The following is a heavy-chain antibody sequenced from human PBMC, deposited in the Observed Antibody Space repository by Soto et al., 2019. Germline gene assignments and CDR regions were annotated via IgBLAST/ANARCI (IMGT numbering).Heavy chain of an antibody. CDR3: ESCVTVIGTFDF. V-gene: IGHV1-24*01. D-gene: IGHD2-21*01. CDR1: GHTLTEFP. J-gene: IGHJ4*02. CDR2: LDPDDGET. Sequence: QVQLTQSGPEVKKPGASVKVSCKVSGHTLTEFPMNWVRQAPGKGLEWMGGLDPDDGETIYAQKFQGRVTMTQDPSTDTANMELSGLTSVDTDVFYCESCVTVIGTFDFWGQGTLITVSS.